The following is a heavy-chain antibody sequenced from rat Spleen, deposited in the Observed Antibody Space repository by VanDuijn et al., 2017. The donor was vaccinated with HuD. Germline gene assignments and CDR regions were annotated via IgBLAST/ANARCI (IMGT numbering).Heavy chain of an antibody. D-gene: IGHD5-1*01. Sequence: EVQLVESGGGLVQPGRSLKLSCAASGFTFRNYGMAWVRQTPTEGLGWVASITTGGDNTYYRDAGKGRFTISRDNAKNTQYLQMDSLRSEDTVTYYGARHSGTARGVMDAWGQGASVTVSS. V-gene: IGHV5S14*01. CDR1: GFTFRNYG. J-gene: IGHJ4*01. CDR2: ITTGGDNT. CDR3: ARHSGTARGVMDA.